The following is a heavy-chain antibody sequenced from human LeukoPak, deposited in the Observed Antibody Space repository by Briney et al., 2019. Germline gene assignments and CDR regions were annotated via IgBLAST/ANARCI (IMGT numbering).Heavy chain of an antibody. CDR3: AREKGGDYVGSYYYYYYMDV. CDR2: TYYRSKWYN. J-gene: IGHJ6*03. CDR1: GDSVSSNSAA. Sequence: SQTLSLTCAISGDSVSSNSAAWNWIRQSPSRGLEWLGRTYYRSKWYNDYAVSVKSRITINPDTSKNQFSLQLNSVTPEDTAVYYCAREKGGDYVGSYYYYYYMDVWGKGTTVTVSS. D-gene: IGHD4-17*01. V-gene: IGHV6-1*01.